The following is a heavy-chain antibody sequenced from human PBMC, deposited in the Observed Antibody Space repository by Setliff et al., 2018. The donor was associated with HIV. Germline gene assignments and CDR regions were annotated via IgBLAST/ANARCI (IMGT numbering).Heavy chain of an antibody. D-gene: IGHD1-1*01. CDR1: GGAFTNYA. CDR2: IIPVYGTT. J-gene: IGHJ3*01. CDR3: ANPHDGGAFDV. V-gene: IGHV1-69*06. Sequence: SVKVSCKASGGAFTNYAFSWVRQAPGQGLEWMGRIIPVYGTTDYAPQFQGRVTMTADKSRSTVYMDLNSLKSEDSAVYYCANPHDGGAFDVWGQGTAVTVS.